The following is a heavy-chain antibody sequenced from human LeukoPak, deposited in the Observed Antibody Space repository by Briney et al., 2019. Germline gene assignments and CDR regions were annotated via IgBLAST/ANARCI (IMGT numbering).Heavy chain of an antibody. CDR2: IWYDGSNK. CDR1: GFTFSSYG. J-gene: IGHJ4*02. Sequence: GGSLRLSCAASGFTFSSYGMHWVRQAPGKGLEWVAVIWYDGSNKYYADSVKGRFTISRDNSKNTLYLQMNSLRAEDTAVYYCAREARQWPYFDYWGQGTLVTVSS. CDR3: AREARQWPYFDY. D-gene: IGHD6-19*01. V-gene: IGHV3-33*01.